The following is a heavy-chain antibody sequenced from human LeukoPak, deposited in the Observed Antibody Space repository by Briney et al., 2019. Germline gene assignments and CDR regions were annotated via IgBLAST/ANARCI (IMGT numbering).Heavy chain of an antibody. CDR3: AKDERGYSYGSLYYFDC. Sequence: GGSLRLSCAASGFTFSSYAMSWVRQAPGKGLEWVSAISGSGGSTYYADSVKGRFTISRDNSKNTLYLQMNSLRAEDTAVYYCAKDERGYSYGSLYYFDCWGQGTLVTVSS. CDR2: ISGSGGST. J-gene: IGHJ4*02. V-gene: IGHV3-23*01. CDR1: GFTFSSYA. D-gene: IGHD5-18*01.